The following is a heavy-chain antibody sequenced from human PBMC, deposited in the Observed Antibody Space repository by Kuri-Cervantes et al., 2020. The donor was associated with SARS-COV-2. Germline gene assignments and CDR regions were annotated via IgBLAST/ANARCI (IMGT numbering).Heavy chain of an antibody. CDR2: IKEDGSGK. J-gene: IGHJ6*02. CDR3: AAELVAAYGMDV. CDR1: GFIFSNYW. Sequence: GESLKISCAASGFIFSNYWMNWVRQAPGKGLEWVAKIKEDGSGKYYADSMKGRFTISRDNAKDTLYLEMNSLRAEDTAVYYCAAELVAAYGMDVWGQGTTVTVSS. D-gene: IGHD1-7*01. V-gene: IGHV3-7*01.